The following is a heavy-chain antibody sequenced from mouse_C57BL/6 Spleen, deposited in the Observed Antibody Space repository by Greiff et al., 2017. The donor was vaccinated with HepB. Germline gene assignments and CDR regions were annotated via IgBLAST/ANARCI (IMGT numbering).Heavy chain of an antibody. CDR3: ARETGTDAMDY. J-gene: IGHJ4*01. CDR2: IYPGSGNT. Sequence: VKLMESGPELVKPGASVKISCKASGYSFTSYYIHWVKQRPGQGLEWIGWIYPGSGNTKYNEKFKGKATLTADTSSSTAYMQLSSLTSEDSAVYYCARETGTDAMDYWGQGTSVTVSS. CDR1: GYSFTSYY. V-gene: IGHV1-66*01. D-gene: IGHD4-1*01.